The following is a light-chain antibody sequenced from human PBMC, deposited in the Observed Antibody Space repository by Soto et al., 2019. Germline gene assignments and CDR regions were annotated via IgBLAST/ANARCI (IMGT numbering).Light chain of an antibody. CDR1: QGISNY. Sequence: DIQMTQSPSSLSASVGDRVTITCRASQGISNYLAWYQQKPGKVPKLLIYAASTLQSGVPSRFSGSGSGTDLTLTIRSLQAEDVATYYCQTYNSAHRTFGQGTKVEIK. V-gene: IGKV1-27*01. J-gene: IGKJ1*01. CDR2: AAS. CDR3: QTYNSAHRT.